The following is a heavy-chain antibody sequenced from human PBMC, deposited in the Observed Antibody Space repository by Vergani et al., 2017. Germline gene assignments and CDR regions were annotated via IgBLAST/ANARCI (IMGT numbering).Heavy chain of an antibody. J-gene: IGHJ4*02. V-gene: IGHV4-39*01. CDR3: ARGPTAGYSYGYRNRYFDY. D-gene: IGHD5-18*01. CDR2: IYYSGST. Sequence: QLQLQESGPGLVKPSETLSLTCTVSGGSISSSSYYWGWIRQPPGKGLEWIGSIYYSGSTYNNPSLKSRVTISVDTSKNQFSLKLSSVTAADTAVYYCARGPTAGYSYGYRNRYFDYWGQGTLVTVSS. CDR1: GGSISSSSYY.